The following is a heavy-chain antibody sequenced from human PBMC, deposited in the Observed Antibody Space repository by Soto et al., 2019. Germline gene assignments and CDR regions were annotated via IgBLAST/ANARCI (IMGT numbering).Heavy chain of an antibody. J-gene: IGHJ6*02. CDR1: GFTFSDYY. V-gene: IGHV3-11*06. D-gene: IGHD3-22*01. CDR3: ARPYYYVSSGYGEISGGMDV. Sequence: QVQLVESGGGLVKPGGSLRLSCAASGFTFSDYYMSWIRQAPGKGLEWVSYISSSSSYTNYADSVKGRFTISRDNAKNSLYLQMNSLRAEDTAVYYCARPYYYVSSGYGEISGGMDVWGQGTTVTVSS. CDR2: ISSSSSYT.